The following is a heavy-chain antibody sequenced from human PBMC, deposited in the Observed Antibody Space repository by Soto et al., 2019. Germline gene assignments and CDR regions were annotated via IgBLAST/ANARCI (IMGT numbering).Heavy chain of an antibody. V-gene: IGHV5-51*01. J-gene: IGHJ6*02. CDR2: IYHGDYDT. Sequence: GESMKISCKGSGYSFTTYWIGWVRQMPVKGLEWMGIIYHGDYDTRYSPSFQGQVTISADKSMSTAYLQTTSLKASGTAMYYCASTNDPYYYYGMDVWGQGTTVTVSS. CDR3: ASTNDPYYYYGMDV. CDR1: GYSFTTYW.